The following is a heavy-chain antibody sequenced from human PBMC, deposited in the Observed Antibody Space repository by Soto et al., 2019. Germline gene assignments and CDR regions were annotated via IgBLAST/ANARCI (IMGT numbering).Heavy chain of an antibody. J-gene: IGHJ5*02. CDR2: IYWNDDK. V-gene: IGHV2-5*01. CDR1: GFSLRTSGVG. Sequence: GSGPTLVNPTQTLTLTCIFSGFSLRTSGVGVGWIRQPPGKALEWLGFIYWNDDKRYSPSLKSRLTITKDTSKNQVVLTMTNVDPVDTATYYCAKSGSSGWYGWFDPWGQGTLVTVSS. CDR3: AKSGSSGWYGWFDP. D-gene: IGHD6-19*01.